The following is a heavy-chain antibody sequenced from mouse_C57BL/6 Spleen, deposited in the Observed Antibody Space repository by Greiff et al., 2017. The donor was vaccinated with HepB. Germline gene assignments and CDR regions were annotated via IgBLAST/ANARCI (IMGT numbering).Heavy chain of an antibody. Sequence: EVQLMESGAELVRPGASVKLSCTASGFNIKDDYMHWVKQRPEQGLEWIGWIDPENGDTEYASKFQGKATITADTSSNTAYLQLSSLTSEDTAVYYCTKTGTTYYWGQGTTLTVSS. D-gene: IGHD4-1*01. CDR2: IDPENGDT. J-gene: IGHJ2*01. V-gene: IGHV14-4*01. CDR3: TKTGTTYY. CDR1: GFNIKDDY.